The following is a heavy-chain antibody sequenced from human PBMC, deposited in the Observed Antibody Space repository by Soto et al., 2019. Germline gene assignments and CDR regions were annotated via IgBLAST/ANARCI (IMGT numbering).Heavy chain of an antibody. CDR1: GVTVCNYA. CDR3: AKGARSSSGSDGYKFDY. D-gene: IGHD2-21*01. V-gene: IGHV3-23*01. CDR2: ISGGGNT. Sequence: GGSLGLCCAACGVTVCNYAMTGVRRAPGKGLEWVSSISGGGNTYYADSVKGRFTISRDNSKSTLYLQMDSLRVEDTAVYYCAKGARSSSGSDGYKFDYWGQGTLVTVSS. J-gene: IGHJ4*02.